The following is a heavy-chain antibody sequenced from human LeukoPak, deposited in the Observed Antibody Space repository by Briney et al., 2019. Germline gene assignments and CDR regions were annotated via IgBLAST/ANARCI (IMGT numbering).Heavy chain of an antibody. CDR1: GFSLTTYG. CDR2: IGGYDHST. CDR3: AKIPQVATYTVPNFDF. Sequence: PGGTLRLSCAASGFSLTTYGMSWVRQSPGKGLEWVSGIGGYDHSTYYPDSLKGRFTISKDTSKNTLYLQMNSLRAEDTAVYYCAKIPQVATYTVPNFDFWGQGTLVTVSS. V-gene: IGHV3-23*01. D-gene: IGHD3-16*01. J-gene: IGHJ4*02.